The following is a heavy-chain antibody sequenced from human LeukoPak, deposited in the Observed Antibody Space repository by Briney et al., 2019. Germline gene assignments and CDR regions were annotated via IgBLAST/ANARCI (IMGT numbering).Heavy chain of an antibody. CDR1: GGSISSSSYY. D-gene: IGHD1-26*01. V-gene: IGHV4-39*07. CDR2: IHYSGST. Sequence: KPSETLSLTCTVSGGSISSSSYYWGWIRQPPGKGLEWIGSIHYSGSTNYNPSLKSRVTISLDTSKNQFSLKLSSVTAADTAVYYCARFGGSYYFDYWGQGTLVTVSP. CDR3: ARFGGSYYFDY. J-gene: IGHJ4*02.